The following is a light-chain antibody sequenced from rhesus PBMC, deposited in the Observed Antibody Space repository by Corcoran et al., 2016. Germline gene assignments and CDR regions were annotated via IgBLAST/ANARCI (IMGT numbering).Light chain of an antibody. CDR1: QGISSY. V-gene: IGKV1-25*01. J-gene: IGKJ4*01. Sequence: DIQMSQSPSSLSASVGDRVTITCRASQGISSYLNWYQPKPGKAPKLLIYKASNLQSGVPSRFSGSGSGTDFNLPISSLQPEDFATYYCQQRNSYPPTFGGGTKVKIK. CDR3: QQRNSYPPT. CDR2: KAS.